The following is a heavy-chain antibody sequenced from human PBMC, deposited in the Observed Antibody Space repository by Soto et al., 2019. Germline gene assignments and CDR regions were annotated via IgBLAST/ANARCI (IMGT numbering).Heavy chain of an antibody. CDR1: GSSINSSGYY. V-gene: IGHV4-39*01. J-gene: IGHJ4*02. CDR2: MFYGVST. Sequence: QLQVQESGPGLVKPSETLSLTCTVSGSSINSSGYYWGWIRQPPGKGLEWIGSMFYGVSTYYNPSLKGRVTVAVATPKNQFSLTLRSVTAADTAVYYCARLPSRHLVDYWGQGTLVTVSS. CDR3: ARLPSRHLVDY. D-gene: IGHD3-3*02.